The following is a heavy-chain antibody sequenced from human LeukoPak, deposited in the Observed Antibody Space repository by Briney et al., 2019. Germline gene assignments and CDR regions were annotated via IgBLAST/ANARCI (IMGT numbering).Heavy chain of an antibody. J-gene: IGHJ4*02. CDR1: GGSFSGYY. D-gene: IGHD1-26*01. V-gene: IGHV4-34*01. CDR2: INHSGST. Sequence: SETLSLTCAVYGGSFSGYYWSWIRQPPGKGLEWIGEINHSGSTNYNPSLKSRVTISVDTSKNQFSLKLSSVTAADTAVYYCARGRGGSYSYWGQGTLVTVSS. CDR3: ARGRGGSYSY.